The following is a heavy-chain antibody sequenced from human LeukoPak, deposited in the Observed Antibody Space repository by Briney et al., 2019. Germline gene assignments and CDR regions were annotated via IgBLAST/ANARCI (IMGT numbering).Heavy chain of an antibody. Sequence: PSETLSLTCTVSGDSISSYYWTWIRQPPGKGLEWLGYLHNSGNTNYNPSLKSRVTMSVDTSTNQFSLRLTSVTAADTAVYYCARGRLTTPNWFGPWGQGILVTVSS. V-gene: IGHV4-59*01. CDR2: LHNSGNT. CDR3: ARGRLTTPNWFGP. D-gene: IGHD1/OR15-1a*01. CDR1: GDSISSYY. J-gene: IGHJ5*02.